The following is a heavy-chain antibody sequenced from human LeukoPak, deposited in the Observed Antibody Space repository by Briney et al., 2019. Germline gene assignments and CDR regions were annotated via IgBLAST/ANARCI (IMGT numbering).Heavy chain of an antibody. J-gene: IGHJ4*02. CDR3: AGTYGSGSYPNY. Sequence: GGSLILSFSASGYTFSNYDTDWVRQAPGKGLEWVSSISSNSSYIYYADSVKGRFAISRDNAKNSLYLQMYSLRAEDTAVYYCAGTYGSGSYPNYWGQGTLVTVSS. CDR1: GYTFSNYD. V-gene: IGHV3-21*01. D-gene: IGHD3-10*01. CDR2: ISSNSSYI.